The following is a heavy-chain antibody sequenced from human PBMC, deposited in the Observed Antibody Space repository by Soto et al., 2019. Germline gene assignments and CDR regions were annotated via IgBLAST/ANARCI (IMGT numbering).Heavy chain of an antibody. CDR1: GGTFSSYA. D-gene: IGHD3-3*01. Sequence: GASVKVSCKASGGTFSSYAISWVRQAPGQGLEWMGGIIPIFGTANYAQKFQGRVTITADESTSTAYMELSSLRSEDTAVYYCARLGRKKTYGPFKIFGVVIPQGMDVWGQGTTVTVS. CDR3: ARLGRKKTYGPFKIFGVVIPQGMDV. CDR2: IIPIFGTA. V-gene: IGHV1-69*13. J-gene: IGHJ6*02.